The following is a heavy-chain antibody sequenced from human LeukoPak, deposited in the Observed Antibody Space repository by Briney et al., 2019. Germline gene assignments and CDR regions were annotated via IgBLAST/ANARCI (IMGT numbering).Heavy chain of an antibody. CDR2: ISSASSYT. CDR1: GFIFSDYY. D-gene: IGHD7-27*01. V-gene: IGHV3-11*06. CDR3: ARNRNWGPDY. J-gene: IGHJ4*02. Sequence: GGSLRLSCAASGFIFSDYYMSWIRQAPGKGLEWVSYISSASSYTNDADSVKGRFTISRDNAKNSLYLQMNSLGAEDTAVYYCARNRNWGPDYWGQGTLVTVSS.